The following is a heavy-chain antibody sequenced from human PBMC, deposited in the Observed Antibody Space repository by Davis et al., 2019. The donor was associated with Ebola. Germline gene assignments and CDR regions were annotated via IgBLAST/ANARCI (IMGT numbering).Heavy chain of an antibody. CDR2: INPNSCDT. V-gene: IGHV1-2*04. CDR1: GYTFTGYY. CDR3: ARDRVCSGATCYAYFDF. D-gene: IGHD2-15*01. Sequence: AASVKVSCKASGYTFTGYYIHWVRQAPGQGLEWMGWINPNSCDTKYSQKFQGWVTITRDTPISTAYMELNRLTSDDTAVYYCARDRVCSGATCYAYFDFWGQGTLVTVSS. J-gene: IGHJ4*02.